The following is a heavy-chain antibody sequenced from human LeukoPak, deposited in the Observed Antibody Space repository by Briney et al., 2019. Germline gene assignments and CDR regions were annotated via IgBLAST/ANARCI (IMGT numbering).Heavy chain of an antibody. J-gene: IGHJ4*02. D-gene: IGHD1/OR15-1a*01. CDR2: IYSAGSI. CDR1: GFTVSTNY. CDR3: ARGSWNKGHFDN. Sequence: GGSLRLSCAGAGFTVSTNYMSWVRQAPGKGLEWVSVIYSAGSIDYVDSVKGRFTISRDSSNNTLYLHMSSLRAEDTAVYYCARGSWNKGHFDNWSQGTLVTVSS. V-gene: IGHV3-53*01.